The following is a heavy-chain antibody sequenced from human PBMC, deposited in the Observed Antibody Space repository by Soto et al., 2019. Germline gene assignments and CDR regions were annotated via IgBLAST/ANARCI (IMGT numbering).Heavy chain of an antibody. CDR3: ARHGPDLHFDWLLPIDYYYYYMDV. CDR2: IYYSGST. D-gene: IGHD3-9*01. J-gene: IGHJ6*03. V-gene: IGHV4-39*01. CDR1: GGSISSSSYY. Sequence: SETLSLTCPVSGGSISSSSYYWGWIRQPPGKGLEWIGSIYYSGSTYYNPSLKSRVTISVDTPKNQFSLKLSSVTAADTAVYYCARHGPDLHFDWLLPIDYYYYYMDVWGKGTTVTVSS.